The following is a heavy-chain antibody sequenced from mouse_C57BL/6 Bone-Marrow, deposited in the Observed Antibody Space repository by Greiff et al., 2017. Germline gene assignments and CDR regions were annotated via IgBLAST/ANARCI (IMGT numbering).Heavy chain of an antibody. CDR1: GYTFTSYW. D-gene: IGHD1-1*01. V-gene: IGHV1-59*01. CDR2: IDPSDSYT. J-gene: IGHJ1*03. CDR3: ARWDLITTVVGDWYFDV. Sequence: VQLQQPGAELVRPGTSVKLSCKASGYTFTSYWMHWVKQRPGQGLEWIGVIDPSDSYTNYNQKFKGKATLTVDTSSSTAYMQLSSLTSEDSAVYYCARWDLITTVVGDWYFDVWGTGTTVTVSS.